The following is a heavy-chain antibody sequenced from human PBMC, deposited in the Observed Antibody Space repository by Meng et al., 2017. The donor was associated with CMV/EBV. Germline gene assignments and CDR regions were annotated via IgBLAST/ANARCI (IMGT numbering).Heavy chain of an antibody. CDR2: IIPIFGTA. D-gene: IGHD6-19*01. V-gene: IGHV1-69*05. Sequence: GTFSSYAISWVRQAPGQGLEWMGGIIPIFGTANYAQKFQGRVTVTTDESTSTAYMELSSLRSEDTAMYYCASIRGSGGWYHFAFDYWGQGTLVTVSS. CDR3: ASIRGSGGWYHFAFDY. CDR1: GTFSSYA. J-gene: IGHJ4*02.